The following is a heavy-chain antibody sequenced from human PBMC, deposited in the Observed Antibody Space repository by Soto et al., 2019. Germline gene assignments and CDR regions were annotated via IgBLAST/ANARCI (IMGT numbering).Heavy chain of an antibody. D-gene: IGHD1-26*01. J-gene: IGHJ4*02. Sequence: SETLSLTCAVSGGSISSGGYSWSWIRQPPGKGLEWIGYIYHSGSTYYNPSLKSRVTISVDRSKNQFSLKLSSVTAADTAVYYCARDSGSYGGFDYWGKGTLVTVSS. CDR2: IYHSGST. CDR1: GGSISSGGYS. V-gene: IGHV4-30-2*01. CDR3: ARDSGSYGGFDY.